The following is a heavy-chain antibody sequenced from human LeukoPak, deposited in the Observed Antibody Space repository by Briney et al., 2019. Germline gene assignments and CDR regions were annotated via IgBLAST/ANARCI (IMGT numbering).Heavy chain of an antibody. CDR1: GFTFTSYA. CDR2: ISYDGSNK. CDR3: ARDAADCSSTSCSYYYFDY. Sequence: GGSLRLSCAASGFTFTSYALHWVRQAPGKGLEWVAAISYDGSNKYYADSVKGRFTISRDNSKNTVSLQMNSLRAEDTAVYYCARDAADCSSTSCSYYYFDYWGQGTLVTVSS. J-gene: IGHJ4*02. V-gene: IGHV3-30-3*01. D-gene: IGHD2-2*01.